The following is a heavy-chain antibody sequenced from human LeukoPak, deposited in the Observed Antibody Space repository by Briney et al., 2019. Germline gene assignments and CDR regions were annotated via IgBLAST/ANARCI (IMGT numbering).Heavy chain of an antibody. CDR2: IHYSGSS. V-gene: IGHV4-59*01. Sequence: SETLSLTCTVSGDSTSNFYWNWIRQSPGKGLEWIGNIHYSGSSVYNPSLKSRVTISVDTSKNQFSLKLSSVTAADTAVYYCARGVYIAAAQYGYWGQGTLVTVSS. CDR1: GDSTSNFY. J-gene: IGHJ4*02. CDR3: ARGVYIAAAQYGY. D-gene: IGHD6-13*01.